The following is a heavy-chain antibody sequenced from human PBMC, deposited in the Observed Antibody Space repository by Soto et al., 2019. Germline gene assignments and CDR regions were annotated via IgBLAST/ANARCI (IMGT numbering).Heavy chain of an antibody. CDR2: IYYSGST. J-gene: IGHJ4*02. Sequence: SETLSLTCTVSGDSISNYYWSWSRQPPGKGLEWIGYIYYSGSTDYDPSLKSRVTISVDTSKNQFSLKLRSVTAADTAVYYCARRMYSSGWYWLDYWGPGTLVTVSS. V-gene: IGHV4-59*08. CDR3: ARRMYSSGWYWLDY. CDR1: GDSISNYY. D-gene: IGHD6-19*01.